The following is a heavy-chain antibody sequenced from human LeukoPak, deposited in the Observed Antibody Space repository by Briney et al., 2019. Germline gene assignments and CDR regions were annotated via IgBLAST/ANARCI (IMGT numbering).Heavy chain of an antibody. J-gene: IGHJ4*02. V-gene: IGHV3-23*01. D-gene: IGHD1-14*01. CDR1: EFHFSVYA. CDR2: IDASGSDT. Sequence: GGSLRLSCEVLEFHFSVYAMDWGRQSPGQGLEWVSAIDASGSDTYYTDSVKGRFTISRDNSKNTVYLQMNSLRVEDTAVYYCADYRKPQGLDYWGQGTLVTVSS. CDR3: ADYRKPQGLDY.